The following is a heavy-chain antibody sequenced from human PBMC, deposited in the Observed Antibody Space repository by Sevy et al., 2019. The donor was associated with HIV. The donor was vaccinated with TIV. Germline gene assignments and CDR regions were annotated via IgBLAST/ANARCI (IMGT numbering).Heavy chain of an antibody. CDR1: GDAISDYH. CDR2: IFGSGIT. V-gene: IGHV4-4*07. J-gene: IGHJ6*02. CDR3: ARGGDMSRGVIGGEYAFVHMDV. D-gene: IGHD3-10*01. Sequence: SETLSLTCSVSGDAISDYHWTWLRQPAGKGLEWIGHIFGSGITRFNPSLKTRVTMSADRSKNQFSVMLTSATTADTAGYYCARGGDMSRGVIGGEYAFVHMDVVGPGTTVTVSS.